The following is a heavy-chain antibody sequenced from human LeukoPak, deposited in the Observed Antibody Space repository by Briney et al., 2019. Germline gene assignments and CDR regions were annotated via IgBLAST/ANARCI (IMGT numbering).Heavy chain of an antibody. D-gene: IGHD3-22*01. CDR1: GYSFTSYW. CDR2: IYPGDSDT. V-gene: IGHV5-51*01. CDR3: ARVKRPYYDSSGYPDAFDI. Sequence: GESLKISCKGSGYSFTSYWIGWVRQMPGKGLEWMGIIYPGDSDTRYNPSFQGQVTISADKSISTAYLQWSSLKASDTAMYYCARVKRPYYDSSGYPDAFDIWGQGTMVTVSS. J-gene: IGHJ3*02.